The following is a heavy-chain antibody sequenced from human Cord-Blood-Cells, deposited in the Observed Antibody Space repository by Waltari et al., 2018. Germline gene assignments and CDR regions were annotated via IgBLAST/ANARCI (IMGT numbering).Heavy chain of an antibody. CDR1: GGSFSSYA. CDR2: IIPIFGTA. Sequence: QVQLVQSGAGVKKPGSSAKVSCKASGGSFSSYAISWVRQAPGQGLEWMGGIIPIFGTANYAQKFQGRVTITADESTSTAYMELSSLRSEDTAVYYCARGDVGYCSSTSCYDYWGQGTLVTVSS. J-gene: IGHJ4*02. D-gene: IGHD2-2*01. V-gene: IGHV1-69*01. CDR3: ARGDVGYCSSTSCYDY.